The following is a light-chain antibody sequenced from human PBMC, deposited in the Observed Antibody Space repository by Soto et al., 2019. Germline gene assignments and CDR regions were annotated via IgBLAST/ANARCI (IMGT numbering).Light chain of an antibody. CDR2: AAS. J-gene: IGKJ5*01. Sequence: DIQMTQSPSSLSASVGDRVAITCRASQNIGNYLNWYRQKPGKAPELLIHAASSLQSGVPSTFSGGRSGTDFTLTISSLQPEDFATYYCQQSYSTPLGFGQGTRLDIK. CDR1: QNIGNY. V-gene: IGKV1-39*01. CDR3: QQSYSTPLG.